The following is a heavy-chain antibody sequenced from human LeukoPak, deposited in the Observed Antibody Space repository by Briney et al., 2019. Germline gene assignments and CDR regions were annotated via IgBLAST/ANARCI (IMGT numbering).Heavy chain of an antibody. D-gene: IGHD2-15*01. V-gene: IGHV4-34*01. CDR1: GGSFSGYY. J-gene: IGHJ4*02. Sequence: PSETLSLTCAVYGGSFSGYYWSWIRQPPGKGLEWIGEINHSGSTNYNPSLKSRATISVETSKNRLSLNLSYVTAADTAVYYCARGLGGDIVVVVAARDEFDYWGQGTLVTVSS. CDR3: ARGLGGDIVVVVAARDEFDY. CDR2: INHSGST.